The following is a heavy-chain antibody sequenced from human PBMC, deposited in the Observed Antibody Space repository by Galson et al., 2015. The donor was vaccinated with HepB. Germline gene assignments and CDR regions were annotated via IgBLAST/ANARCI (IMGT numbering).Heavy chain of an antibody. CDR3: AKDRLWSYYFDY. CDR2: ISGSGGST. V-gene: IGHV3-23*01. Sequence: SLRLSCAASGFTFSSYAMSWVRQAPGKGLGWVSAISGSGGSTYYADSVKGRFTISRDNSKNTLYLQMNSLRAEDTAVYYCAKDRLWSYYFDYWGQGTLVTVSS. J-gene: IGHJ4*02. CDR1: GFTFSSYA. D-gene: IGHD5-18*01.